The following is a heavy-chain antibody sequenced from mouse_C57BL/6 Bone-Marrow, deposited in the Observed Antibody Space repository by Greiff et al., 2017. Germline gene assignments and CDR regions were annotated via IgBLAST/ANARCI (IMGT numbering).Heavy chain of an antibody. Sequence: QVQLQQSGPGLVQPSQSLSITCTVSGFSLTSYGVHWVRQSPGKGLEWLGVIWRGGSTDYNAAFMSRLSITKDNSKSQVFFKMNSLQADDTAIYYCATSYNGSRYYAMGYWGEGASVTVSP. CDR3: ATSYNGSRYYAMGY. D-gene: IGHD1-1*01. J-gene: IGHJ4*01. V-gene: IGHV2-5*01. CDR2: IWRGGST. CDR1: GFSLTSYG.